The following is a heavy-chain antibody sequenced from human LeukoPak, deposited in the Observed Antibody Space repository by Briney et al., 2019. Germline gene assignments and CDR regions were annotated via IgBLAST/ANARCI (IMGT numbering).Heavy chain of an antibody. J-gene: IGHJ4*02. Sequence: GGSLRLSCAASGFTFSSYSMNWVRQAPGKGLEWVSSISSSSSYIYYADSVKGRFTISRDNAKNSLYLQMNSLRAEDTAVYYCARGRWGNYYDSSGHYWGQGTLVTVSS. D-gene: IGHD3-22*01. CDR2: ISSSSSYI. CDR3: ARGRWGNYYDSSGHY. V-gene: IGHV3-21*01. CDR1: GFTFSSYS.